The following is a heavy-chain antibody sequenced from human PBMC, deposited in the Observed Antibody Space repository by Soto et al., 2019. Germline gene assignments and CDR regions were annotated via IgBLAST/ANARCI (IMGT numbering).Heavy chain of an antibody. CDR1: GGSVSSSSYY. CDR3: ARVPASSDCDNSWSGYCYYFDY. J-gene: IGHJ4*02. V-gene: IGHV4-39*01. D-gene: IGHD3-3*01. Sequence: SETLSLTCTVSGGSVSSSSYYWGWVRQPPGKGLEWIGSVYYSGSTYYNPSLESRVTISVDKSKNQFSLKLMSLSAADTAVYYCARVPASSDCDNSWSGYCYYFDYWGQGTLVTVSS. CDR2: VYYSGST.